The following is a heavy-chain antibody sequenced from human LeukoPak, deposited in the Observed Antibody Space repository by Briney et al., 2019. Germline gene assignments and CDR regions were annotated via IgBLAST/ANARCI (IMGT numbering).Heavy chain of an antibody. CDR3: ARRDKRRGLFDY. J-gene: IGHJ4*02. Sequence: GGSLRLSCAASGFTFSSYGMHWVRQAPGKGLEWVAVIWYDGSNKYYADSVKGRFTISRDNSKNTLYLQMNSLRAEDTAVYYCARRDKRRGLFDYWGQGTLVTVSS. CDR1: GFTFSSYG. D-gene: IGHD3-9*01. CDR2: IWYDGSNK. V-gene: IGHV3-33*01.